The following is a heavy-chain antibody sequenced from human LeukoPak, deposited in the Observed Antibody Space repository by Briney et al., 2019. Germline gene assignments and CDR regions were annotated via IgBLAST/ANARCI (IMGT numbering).Heavy chain of an antibody. CDR3: ARHGRGSPRDDYYYFMDV. CDR1: GDSISRSPYY. J-gene: IGHJ6*03. D-gene: IGHD2-21*02. CDR2: IFYSGST. V-gene: IGHV4-39*01. Sequence: SETLSLTCTVSGDSISRSPYYWGWIRQPPGKGLEWIATIFYSGSTYYNPSLNSRVTISVDTSKNQFSLKLSSVTAADTAVYYCARHGRGSPRDDYYYFMDVWGKGTTVTVSS.